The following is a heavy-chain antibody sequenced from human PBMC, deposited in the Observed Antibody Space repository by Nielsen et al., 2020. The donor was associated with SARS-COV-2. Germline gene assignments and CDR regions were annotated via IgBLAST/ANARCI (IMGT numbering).Heavy chain of an antibody. Sequence: GESLKISCAASGFSFSTSAMTWVRQAPGRGLEWLSYITSGNTIYYAESVQGRFTISRDNAKNSLYLQMNSLRAEDTALYYCAKDANPHLTGYPNYWGQGTPVTVSS. D-gene: IGHD3-9*01. CDR1: GFSFSTSA. V-gene: IGHV3-48*03. CDR2: ITSGNTI. J-gene: IGHJ4*02. CDR3: AKDANPHLTGYPNY.